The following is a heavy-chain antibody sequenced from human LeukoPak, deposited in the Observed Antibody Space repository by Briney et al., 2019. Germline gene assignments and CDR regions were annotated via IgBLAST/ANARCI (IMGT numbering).Heavy chain of an antibody. Sequence: PSETLSLTCAVYGGSFSGYYWSWIRQPPGQGLEWIGEINHSGSTNYNPSLKSRVTISGDTSKNQSSLKMSSVTAAATAVYYGARGSGRRGTMVRGVIIRPYYFDYWGQGTLVTVSS. CDR3: ARGSGRRGTMVRGVIIRPYYFDY. CDR2: INHSGST. V-gene: IGHV4-34*01. D-gene: IGHD3-10*01. J-gene: IGHJ4*02. CDR1: GGSFSGYY.